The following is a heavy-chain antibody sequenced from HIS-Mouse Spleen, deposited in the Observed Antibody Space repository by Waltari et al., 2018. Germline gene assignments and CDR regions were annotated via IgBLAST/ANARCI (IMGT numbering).Heavy chain of an antibody. D-gene: IGHD7-27*01. J-gene: IGHJ3*02. CDR1: GYTFTGYY. CDR2: INPNRGGT. V-gene: IGHV1-2*02. Sequence: QVQLVQSGAEVKKPGASVKVSCKASGYTFTGYYMHWVRQAHGQGLEWMGGINPNRGGTNDAQKVQGRVTMTRDTSISTAYMELSRLRSDDTAVYYCARGLHSGDHDAFDILGQGTMVTVSS. CDR3: ARGLHSGDHDAFDI.